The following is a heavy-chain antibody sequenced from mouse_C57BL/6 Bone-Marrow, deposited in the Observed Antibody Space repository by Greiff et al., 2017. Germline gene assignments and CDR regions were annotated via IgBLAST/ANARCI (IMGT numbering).Heavy chain of an antibody. V-gene: IGHV1-20*01. CDR2: INPYNGDT. CDR1: GYSFTGYF. CDR3: ARVRYYGSAYYYDMDY. Sequence: EVQLQESGPELVKPGDSVKISCKASGYSFTGYFMNWVMQSHGKSLEWIGRINPYNGDTFYNQKFKGKATLTVDTSSSTAHLEFRSLTSEDSAVYYCARVRYYGSAYYYDMDYWGQGTSVTVSA. D-gene: IGHD1-1*01. J-gene: IGHJ4*01.